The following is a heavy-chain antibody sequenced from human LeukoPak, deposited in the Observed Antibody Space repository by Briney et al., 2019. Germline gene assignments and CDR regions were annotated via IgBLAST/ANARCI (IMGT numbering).Heavy chain of an antibody. CDR2: IYYSGST. CDR3: ARGQRHDSSGYFPPFDY. Sequence: SQTLSLTCTVSGGSISSGDYYWSWIRQPPGKGLEWIGYIYYSGSTYYNPSLKSRVTISVDTSKNQFSLKLSSVTAADTAVYYCARGQRHDSSGYFPPFDYWGQGTLVTVSS. J-gene: IGHJ4*02. D-gene: IGHD3-22*01. CDR1: GGSISSGDYY. V-gene: IGHV4-30-4*01.